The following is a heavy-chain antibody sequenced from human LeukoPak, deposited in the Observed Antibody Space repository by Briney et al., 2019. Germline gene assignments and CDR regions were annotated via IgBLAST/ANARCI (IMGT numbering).Heavy chain of an antibody. J-gene: IGHJ4*02. D-gene: IGHD3-10*01. CDR3: AKDRVRGVITTLDY. CDR2: ISWNSGSI. Sequence: GGSLRLSCAASGFTFDDYAMHWVRQAPGKGLEWVSGISWNSGSIGYADSVKGRFTISRDNAKNSLYLQMNSLRAEDTALYYCAKDRVRGVITTLDYWGQGTLVTVSS. V-gene: IGHV3-9*01. CDR1: GFTFDDYA.